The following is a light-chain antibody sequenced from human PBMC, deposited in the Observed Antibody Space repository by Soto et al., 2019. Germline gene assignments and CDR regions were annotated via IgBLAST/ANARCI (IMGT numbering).Light chain of an antibody. CDR1: QSISSY. J-gene: IGKJ3*01. CDR3: HPRYSTEA. Sequence: IQIARSPAAXCACVXDRGSSTXRASQSISSYLNWYQQKPGKAPKLLIYAASSLQSGVPSRFSGSGSGPDFTLTISRLPPQAFATSHPHPRYSTEAFGPGTKVDI. CDR2: AAS. V-gene: IGKV1-39*01.